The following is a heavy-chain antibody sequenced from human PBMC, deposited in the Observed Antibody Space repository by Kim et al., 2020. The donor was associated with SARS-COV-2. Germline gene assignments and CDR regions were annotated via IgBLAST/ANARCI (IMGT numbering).Heavy chain of an antibody. CDR3: ATAGGPSYSSGYSFDY. J-gene: IGHJ4*02. CDR2: FDPEDGET. Sequence: ASVKVSCKVSGYTLTELSMHWVRQAPGKGLEWMGGFDPEDGETIYAQKFQGRVTMTEDTSTDTAYMELSSLRSEDTAVYYCATAGGPSYSSGYSFDYWGQGTLVTVSS. V-gene: IGHV1-24*01. CDR1: GYTLTELS. D-gene: IGHD3-22*01.